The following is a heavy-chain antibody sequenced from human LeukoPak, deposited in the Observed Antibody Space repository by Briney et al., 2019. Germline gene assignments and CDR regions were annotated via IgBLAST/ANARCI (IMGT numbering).Heavy chain of an antibody. V-gene: IGHV3-30*04. D-gene: IGHD3-22*01. CDR2: ISFDGSDK. CDR1: GFSFSSYA. Sequence: GRSLRLSCAASGFSFSSYAMNWVRQAPGKGLEWVAVISFDGSDKYYADSVKGRFTISRDNSKNTLHLQMNSLRVEDTARYYCAKGYDVESCCKPGYFDSWGQGTQVTVSS. J-gene: IGHJ4*02. CDR3: AKGYDVESCCKPGYFDS.